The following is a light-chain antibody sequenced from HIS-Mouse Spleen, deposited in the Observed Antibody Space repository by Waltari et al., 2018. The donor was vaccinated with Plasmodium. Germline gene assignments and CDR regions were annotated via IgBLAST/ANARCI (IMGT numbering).Light chain of an antibody. J-gene: IGKJ2*01. CDR3: QQYNSYSPYT. V-gene: IGKV1-5*03. Sequence: VGDRVTITCRASQSISSWLAWYQQKPGKAPKLLIYKASSLESGVPSRFSGSGSGTEFTLTISSLQPDDFATYYCQQYNSYSPYTFGQGTKLEIK. CDR1: QSISSW. CDR2: KAS.